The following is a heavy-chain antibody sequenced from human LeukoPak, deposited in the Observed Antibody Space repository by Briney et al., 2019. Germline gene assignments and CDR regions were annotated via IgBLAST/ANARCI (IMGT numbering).Heavy chain of an antibody. CDR1: GFIFSSDD. J-gene: IGHJ4*02. V-gene: IGHV3-33*05. D-gene: IGHD2-2*01. CDR2: IQSNGRNK. Sequence: GGSLRLSCAASGFIFSSDDMHWVRQAPGKGLEWVAGIQSNGRNKYYVDSVKGRFAISRDNSKSTLYLQVNSLRVEDTALYYCARESEGGTGTSCPDYWGQGTLVTVSS. CDR3: ARESEGGTGTSCPDY.